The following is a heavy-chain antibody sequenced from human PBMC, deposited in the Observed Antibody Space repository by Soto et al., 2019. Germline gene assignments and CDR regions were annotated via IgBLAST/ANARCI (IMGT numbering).Heavy chain of an antibody. V-gene: IGHV3-30*18. CDR2: ILYDGSYE. J-gene: IGHJ4*02. D-gene: IGHD6-19*01. CDR3: AKDGDRPGIAVAGSY. Sequence: QVQLVESGGGVVQPGRSLRLSCAASGFTLTSYGMHWVRQAPGKGLEWVAVILYDGSYEHYTDSVKGRFAISRDTSKNTLYLQMNNLRVEDTAVYYCAKDGDRPGIAVAGSYWGQETLVTVSS. CDR1: GFTLTSYG.